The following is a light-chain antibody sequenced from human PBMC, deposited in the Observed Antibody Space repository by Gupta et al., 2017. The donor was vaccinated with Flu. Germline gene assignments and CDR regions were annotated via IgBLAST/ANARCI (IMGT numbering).Light chain of an antibody. J-gene: IGKJ2*01. CDR2: EAS. Sequence: EIVLTPSPATLSLSPGERATLSCRASQSVSSYLAWYQQKPGQAPRLLIYEASNRATGIPARFSGSVSGTDFTLTISSLEPEDFAVYYCQQRSNWPVTFGQGTKLEIK. V-gene: IGKV3-11*01. CDR3: QQRSNWPVT. CDR1: QSVSSY.